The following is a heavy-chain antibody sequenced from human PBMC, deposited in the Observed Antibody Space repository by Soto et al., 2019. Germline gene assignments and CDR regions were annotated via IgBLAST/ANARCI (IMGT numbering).Heavy chain of an antibody. D-gene: IGHD6-13*01. CDR1: GFIFTNFW. V-gene: IGHV3-74*01. CDR2: IDTSGSST. CDR3: AKDSWYFDL. Sequence: QTGGSLRLSCEASGFIFTNFWMHWVRQVPGEGLVWVSRIDTSGSSTSYADSVKGRFTISRDNAKNTVSLQMNSLRAEDTGVYYCAKDSWYFDLWSQGSLVTVYS. J-gene: IGHJ4*02.